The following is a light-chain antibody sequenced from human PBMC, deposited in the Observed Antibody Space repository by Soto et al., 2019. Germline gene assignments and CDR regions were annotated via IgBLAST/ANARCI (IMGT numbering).Light chain of an antibody. J-gene: IGKJ5*01. V-gene: IGKV1-8*01. CDR2: AAS. CDR3: QQYYSYPIT. Sequence: AIRMTQSPSSLSASTGDRVTITCRASQGISSYLAWYQQKPGKAPKLLIYAASTLQSGVPSSFSGSGSGTDFTLTISCLQSEDFATYYCQQYYSYPITFGQGTRLEI. CDR1: QGISSY.